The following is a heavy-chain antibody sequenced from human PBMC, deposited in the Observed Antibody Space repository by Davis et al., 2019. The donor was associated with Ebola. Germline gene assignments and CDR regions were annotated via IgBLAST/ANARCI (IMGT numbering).Heavy chain of an antibody. D-gene: IGHD3-10*01. Sequence: GESLKISCKGSGYSFTTYWIVWVRQMPGKGLECMGIIFPGDSDTRYSPSFQGQVTISADKSMSTAYLQWSSLKASDTAMYYCARHGTPVLLWFGESGYYGMDVWGQGTTVTVSS. J-gene: IGHJ6*02. CDR3: ARHGTPVLLWFGESGYYGMDV. CDR2: IFPGDSDT. CDR1: GYSFTTYW. V-gene: IGHV5-51*01.